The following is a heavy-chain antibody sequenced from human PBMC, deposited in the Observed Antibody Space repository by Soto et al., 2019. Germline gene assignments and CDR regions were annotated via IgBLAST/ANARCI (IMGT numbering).Heavy chain of an antibody. Sequence: PETLSLTCTVSGGSVSGGSYYWTWIRQPPGKGLEWIGYIYYSGSTTYNPSLKSRVTISIDTSKNQFSLKLTSATAADTAVYYCARDIRGYSRAFDYWGQGALVTVSS. D-gene: IGHD5-18*01. CDR1: GGSVSGGSYY. V-gene: IGHV4-61*01. CDR3: ARDIRGYSRAFDY. CDR2: IYYSGST. J-gene: IGHJ4*02.